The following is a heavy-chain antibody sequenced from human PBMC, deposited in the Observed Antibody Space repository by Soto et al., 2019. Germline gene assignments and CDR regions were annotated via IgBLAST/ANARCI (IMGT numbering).Heavy chain of an antibody. D-gene: IGHD5-18*01. CDR3: ARVRDTVMGYFYYGMDV. Sequence: SVKVSCKASGGTFSSYAISWVRQAPGEGLEWMGGIIPIFGTANYAQKFQGRVTITADESTSTAYMELSSLRSEDTAVYYCARVRDTVMGYFYYGMDVWGHGTKVTFSS. CDR1: GGTFSSYA. J-gene: IGHJ6*02. CDR2: IIPIFGTA. V-gene: IGHV1-69*13.